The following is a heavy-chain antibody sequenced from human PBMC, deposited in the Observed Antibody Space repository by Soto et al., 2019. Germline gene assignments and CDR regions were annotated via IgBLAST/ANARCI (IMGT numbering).Heavy chain of an antibody. CDR2: IYYSGST. V-gene: IGHV4-39*01. D-gene: IGHD2-2*03. Sequence: SETLSLTCTVSGGSISSSSYYWGWIRQPPGKGLEWIGSIYYSGSTYYNPSLKSRVTISVDTSKNQFSLKLSSVTAADTAVYYCARQPLDIVVVPAAVYYYYGMDVWGQGTTVTVSS. CDR1: GGSISSSSYY. J-gene: IGHJ6*02. CDR3: ARQPLDIVVVPAAVYYYYGMDV.